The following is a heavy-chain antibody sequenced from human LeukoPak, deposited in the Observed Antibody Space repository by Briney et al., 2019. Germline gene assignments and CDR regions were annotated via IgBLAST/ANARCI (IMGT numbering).Heavy chain of an antibody. CDR2: ISYDGSNK. D-gene: IGHD2-2*01. J-gene: IGHJ4*02. CDR1: GFTFSSYG. V-gene: IGHV3-30*18. CDR3: AKDPPQYQLLSEGDY. Sequence: GGSLRLSCAASGFTFSSYGMHWVRQAPGKGLEWVAVISYDGSNKYYADSVKGRFTISRDNSKNTLYLQMNSLRAEDTAVYYCAKDPPQYQLLSEGDYWGQGTLVTVSS.